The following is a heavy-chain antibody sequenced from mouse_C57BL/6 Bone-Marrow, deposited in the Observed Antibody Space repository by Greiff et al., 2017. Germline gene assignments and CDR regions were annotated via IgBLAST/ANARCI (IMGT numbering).Heavy chain of an antibody. CDR3: TTPFDDGDSHWYFDV. D-gene: IGHD2-3*01. Sequence: VQLKESGAELVRPGASVKLSCTASGFNIKDYSMHWVKQRPEQGLKWIGRIDPEDGDTEDAPKFQGKATMTADTSSNTAYLQLSSLTSEDTAVYYCTTPFDDGDSHWYFDVWGTGTTVTVSS. CDR1: GFNIKDYS. V-gene: IGHV14-1*01. CDR2: IDPEDGDT. J-gene: IGHJ1*03.